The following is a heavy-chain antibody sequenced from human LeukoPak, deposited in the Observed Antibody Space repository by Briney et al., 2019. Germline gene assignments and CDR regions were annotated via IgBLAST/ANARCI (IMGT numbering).Heavy chain of an antibody. Sequence: PGGSLRLSCAASGFTFSSYAMHWVRQAPGKGLEWVTVISYDGSNKYYADSVKGRFTISRDNSKNTLYLQMNSLRAEDTAVYYCARAEYYDFWSGYYPLLDYWGQGTLVTVSS. D-gene: IGHD3-3*01. V-gene: IGHV3-30*01. CDR2: ISYDGSNK. J-gene: IGHJ4*02. CDR1: GFTFSSYA. CDR3: ARAEYYDFWSGYYPLLDY.